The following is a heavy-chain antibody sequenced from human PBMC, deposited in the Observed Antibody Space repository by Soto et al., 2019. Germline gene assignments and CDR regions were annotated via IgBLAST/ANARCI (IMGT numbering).Heavy chain of an antibody. J-gene: IGHJ6*02. Sequence: PGGSLRLSCAASGFTFSSYAMGWVRQAPGKGLEWVSAISGSGGSTYYADSVKGRFTISRDNSKNTLYLQMNSLRAEDTAVYYCAKDLAGKSSSSLNYYYYGMDVWGQGTTVTVSS. CDR3: AKDLAGKSSSSLNYYYYGMDV. D-gene: IGHD6-6*01. CDR2: ISGSGGST. CDR1: GFTFSSYA. V-gene: IGHV3-23*01.